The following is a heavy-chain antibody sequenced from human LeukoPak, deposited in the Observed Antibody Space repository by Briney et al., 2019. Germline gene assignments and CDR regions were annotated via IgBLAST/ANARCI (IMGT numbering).Heavy chain of an antibody. CDR1: GYTFTSYD. V-gene: IGHV1-8*03. Sequence: GASVKVSCKASGYTFTSYDINWVRQAPGRGLEWMGWMNPNSGNTAYAQKFQGRVTITRNTSISTAYMELSSLRSEDTAIYYCAREDYYDSGSSDYWGQGTLVTVSS. CDR3: AREDYYDSGSSDY. D-gene: IGHD3-22*01. CDR2: MNPNSGNT. J-gene: IGHJ4*02.